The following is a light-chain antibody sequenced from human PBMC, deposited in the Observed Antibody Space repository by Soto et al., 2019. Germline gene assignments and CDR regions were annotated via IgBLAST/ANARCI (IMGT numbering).Light chain of an antibody. J-gene: IGLJ1*01. CDR3: GTWDSSLSAGGV. CDR2: ENN. V-gene: IGLV1-51*02. CDR1: SSNFGYND. Sequence: QSVLTQPPSVSAAPGQKVTISCSGSSSNFGYNDVSWYQQLPGTAPKLLIYENNKRPSGIPDRFSGSKSGTSATLGITGLQTGDEADYYCGTWDSSLSAGGVFGTGTKVTVL.